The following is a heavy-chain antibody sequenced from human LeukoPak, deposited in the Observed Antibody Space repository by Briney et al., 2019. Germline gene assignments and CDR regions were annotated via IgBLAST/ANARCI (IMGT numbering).Heavy chain of an antibody. Sequence: GGSLRLSCAASGFSFSSYSMNWVRQAPGKGLEWVSYISSSSSTIYYADSVQGRFTISRDNAKNSLYLQMNSLRDEDTAAYYCANILPPRGLQKDYYYYYGMDVWGQGTTVTVSS. J-gene: IGHJ6*02. V-gene: IGHV3-48*02. CDR3: ANILPPRGLQKDYYYYYGMDV. CDR2: ISSSSSTI. CDR1: GFSFSSYS. D-gene: IGHD3-9*01.